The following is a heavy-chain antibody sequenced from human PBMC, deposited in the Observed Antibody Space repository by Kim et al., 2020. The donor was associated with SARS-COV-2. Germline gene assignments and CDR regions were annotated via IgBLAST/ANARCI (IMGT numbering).Heavy chain of an antibody. D-gene: IGHD3-22*01. J-gene: IGHJ4*02. V-gene: IGHV4-30-4*01. Sequence: SETLSLTCTVSGGSISSGDYYWSWIRQPPGKGLEWIGYIYYSGSTYYNPSLKSPVTISVDTSKNQFSLKLSSVTAADTAVYYCARARITMIVLVQELDYWGQGTLGTVSS. CDR3: ARARITMIVLVQELDY. CDR2: IYYSGST. CDR1: GGSISSGDYY.